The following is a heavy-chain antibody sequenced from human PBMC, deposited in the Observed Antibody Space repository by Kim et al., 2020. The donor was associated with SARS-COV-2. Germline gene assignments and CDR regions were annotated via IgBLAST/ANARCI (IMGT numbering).Heavy chain of an antibody. D-gene: IGHD4-17*01. Sequence: GGSLRLSCAASGFTFSSYAMSWVRQAPGKGLEWVSAISGSGGSTYYADSVKGRFTISRDNSKNTLYLQMNSLRAEDTAVYYCAKDCEGFYGDYSTFDYWGQGTLVTVSS. CDR3: AKDCEGFYGDYSTFDY. CDR2: ISGSGGST. J-gene: IGHJ4*02. V-gene: IGHV3-23*01. CDR1: GFTFSSYA.